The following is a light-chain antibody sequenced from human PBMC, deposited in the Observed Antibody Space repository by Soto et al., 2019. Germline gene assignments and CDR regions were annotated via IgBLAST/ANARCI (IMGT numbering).Light chain of an antibody. CDR2: ATS. CDR1: F. V-gene: IGKV1-39*01. J-gene: IGKJ3*01. Sequence: FLNWYQQKPGKAPDLLIYATSSLHSGVTPRFSGSGSGADFNLTISPLQPEDSATYFCQQTFNNPTFGPGT. CDR3: QQTFNNPT.